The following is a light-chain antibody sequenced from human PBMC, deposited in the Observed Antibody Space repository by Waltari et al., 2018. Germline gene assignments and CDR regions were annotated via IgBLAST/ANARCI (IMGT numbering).Light chain of an antibody. CDR1: SSDVGNYNL. Sequence: QSALTQPASVSGSPGQSITISCTGTSSDVGNYNLVSWYQQYPGKAPQVMIYDDNRRPSGVSDRVSGSKSGNTASLTISGVHAEDEADYYCCSYAGSYTWVFGGGTKLTVL. CDR2: DDN. CDR3: CSYAGSYTWV. J-gene: IGLJ3*02. V-gene: IGLV2-23*01.